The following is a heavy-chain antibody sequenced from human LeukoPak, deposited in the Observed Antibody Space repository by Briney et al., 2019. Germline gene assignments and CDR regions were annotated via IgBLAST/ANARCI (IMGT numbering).Heavy chain of an antibody. J-gene: IGHJ4*02. V-gene: IGHV5-51*01. CDR1: GYSFTSYW. Sequence: LGESLKISCKGSGYSFTSYWIGWVRQMPGKGLEWMGIIYPGDSDTRYSPSFQGQVTISADKSISTAYLQWSSLKASDTAMYYCARQYDRVAGPYYFDFWGQGTLVAVSS. CDR2: IYPGDSDT. CDR3: ARQYDRVAGPYYFDF. D-gene: IGHD6-19*01.